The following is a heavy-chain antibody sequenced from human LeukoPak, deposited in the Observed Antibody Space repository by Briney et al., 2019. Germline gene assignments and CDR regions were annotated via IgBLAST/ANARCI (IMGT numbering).Heavy chain of an antibody. V-gene: IGHV1-46*01. CDR1: GYTFTSYY. CDR3: ARVQARLRLGELSLSY. J-gene: IGHJ4*02. CDR2: INPSGGST. Sequence: GASVKVSCKASGYTFTSYYMHWVRQAPGQGLEWMGIINPSGGSTSYAQKFQGRVTMTRDTSTSTVYMELSNLRPEDTAVYYCARVQARLRLGELSLSYWGQGTLVTVSS. D-gene: IGHD3-16*02.